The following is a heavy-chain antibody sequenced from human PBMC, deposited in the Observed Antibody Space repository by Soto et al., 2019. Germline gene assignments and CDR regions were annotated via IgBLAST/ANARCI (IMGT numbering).Heavy chain of an antibody. J-gene: IGHJ4*02. CDR2: TSGSGGST. V-gene: IGHV3-23*01. CDR1: GFTFTNYA. D-gene: IGHD2-21*01. CDR3: AKVIVVIAAAGDYFDH. Sequence: GSLRLSCAASGFTFTNYAMTWVRQAQGKGLEWVAVTSGSGGSTYYADSVKGRFTISRDNSKNTLYLQMDSLRAEDTAVYYCAKVIVVIAAAGDYFDHWGQGTLVTVSS.